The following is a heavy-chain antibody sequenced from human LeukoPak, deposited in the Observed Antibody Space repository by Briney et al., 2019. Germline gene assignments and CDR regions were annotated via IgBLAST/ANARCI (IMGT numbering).Heavy chain of an antibody. V-gene: IGHV1-2*02. Sequence: ASVKVSCKASGYTLTDYYMHWVRQAPGQGLEWMGWINPKSGGTNYAQKFEGRVTMTRDTSINTAYVELSRLTSDDTAVYYCARDSINSSWYAVDYWGQGTLVTVSS. CDR3: ARDSINSSWYAVDY. CDR2: INPKSGGT. D-gene: IGHD6-13*01. CDR1: GYTLTDYY. J-gene: IGHJ4*02.